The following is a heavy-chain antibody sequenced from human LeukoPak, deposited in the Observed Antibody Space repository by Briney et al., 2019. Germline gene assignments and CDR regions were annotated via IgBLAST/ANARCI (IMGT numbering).Heavy chain of an antibody. V-gene: IGHV4-31*11. Sequence: SETLSLTCGVSGGSIDITNYWSWVRPAPGKGLEWIGYIYYSGRTYYNPSLKSRVTISVDTSKNQFSLKLSSVTAADTAVYYCARGRDGYNSYFDYWGQGTLVTVSS. CDR1: GGSIDITNY. J-gene: IGHJ4*02. CDR2: IYYSGRT. CDR3: ARGRDGYNSYFDY. D-gene: IGHD5-24*01.